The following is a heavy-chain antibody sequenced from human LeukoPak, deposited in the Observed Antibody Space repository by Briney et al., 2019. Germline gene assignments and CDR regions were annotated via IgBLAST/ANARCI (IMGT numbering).Heavy chain of an antibody. V-gene: IGHV3-21*01. Sequence: GGCLRLSCAASGFTFSSYSMNSVRQAPGKGLEWVSSISSSSSYIYYADSVKGRFTISRDNSKNTLYLQMNSLRAEDTAVYYCARDRANYYYMDVWGKGTTVTVS. CDR3: ARDRANYYYMDV. J-gene: IGHJ6*03. CDR2: ISSSSSYI. CDR1: GFTFSSYS.